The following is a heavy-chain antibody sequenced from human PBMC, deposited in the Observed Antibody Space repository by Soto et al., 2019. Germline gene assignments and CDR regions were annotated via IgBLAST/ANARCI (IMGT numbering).Heavy chain of an antibody. Sequence: QVQLVESGGGVVQPGRSLRLSCAASGFTFSSYGMHWVRQAPGKGLEWVAVISYDGSNKYYADSVKGRFTISRDNSKNTLYLQMNSLRAEDTAVYYCASGGSYYRPDYWGQETLVTVSS. CDR1: GFTFSSYG. CDR3: ASGGSYYRPDY. D-gene: IGHD1-26*01. J-gene: IGHJ4*02. V-gene: IGHV3-30*03. CDR2: ISYDGSNK.